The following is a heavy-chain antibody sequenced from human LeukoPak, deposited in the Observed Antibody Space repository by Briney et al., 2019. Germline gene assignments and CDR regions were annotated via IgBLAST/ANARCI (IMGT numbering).Heavy chain of an antibody. J-gene: IGHJ4*02. CDR2: IYYSGST. CDR1: GGSISSSSYD. Sequence: PSETLSLTCTVSGGSISSSSYDWGWIRQPPGKGLEWVGSIYYSGSTYYNPSLKSRVTISVDTSKNQFSLKLSSVTAADTAVYYCAREFSGYSPYYFDYWGQGTLVTVSS. CDR3: AREFSGYSPYYFDY. V-gene: IGHV4-39*01. D-gene: IGHD3-22*01.